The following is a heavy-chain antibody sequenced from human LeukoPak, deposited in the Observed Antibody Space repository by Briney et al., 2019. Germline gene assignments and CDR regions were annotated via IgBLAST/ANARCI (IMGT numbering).Heavy chain of an antibody. V-gene: IGHV3-30*04. CDR1: GFTFSTYE. J-gene: IGHJ5*02. Sequence: GGSLRLSCVASGFTFSTYEMTWVRQAPGKGLEWVAVMSYDGSNKFYADSVKGRFSISRDNSKNTMDLQMNSLRGEDTAVYYCARELNGWFDPWGQGTLVTVSS. CDR3: ARELNGWFDP. CDR2: MSYDGSNK.